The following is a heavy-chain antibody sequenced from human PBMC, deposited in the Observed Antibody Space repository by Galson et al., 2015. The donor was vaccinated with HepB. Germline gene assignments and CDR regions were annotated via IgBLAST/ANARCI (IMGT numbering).Heavy chain of an antibody. Sequence: SLRLSCAGSEFSMSDAWMSWVRQAPGRGLEWIGRIKRKSEGGTTEYGAPLKGRASISRDESQNTLYLLMNGLETEDTAIYHCATGGHYFGAWGQGTLVTVSS. J-gene: IGHJ4*02. CDR1: EFSMSDAW. D-gene: IGHD3-10*01. CDR3: ATGGHYFGA. V-gene: IGHV3-15*01. CDR2: IKRKSEGGTT.